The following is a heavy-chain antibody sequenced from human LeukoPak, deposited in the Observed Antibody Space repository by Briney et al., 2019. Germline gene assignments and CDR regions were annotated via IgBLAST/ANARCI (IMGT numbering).Heavy chain of an antibody. D-gene: IGHD5-18*01. CDR2: IYYSGST. CDR1: GGSISSYY. CDR3: ARERVGYSYGYNYFDY. Sequence: SETLSLTCTVPGGSISSYYWSWIRQPSGKGLEWIGYIYYSGSTNYNPSLKSRVTISVDTSKNQFSLKLSSVTAADTAVYYCARERVGYSYGYNYFDYWGQGTLVTVSS. V-gene: IGHV4-59*01. J-gene: IGHJ4*02.